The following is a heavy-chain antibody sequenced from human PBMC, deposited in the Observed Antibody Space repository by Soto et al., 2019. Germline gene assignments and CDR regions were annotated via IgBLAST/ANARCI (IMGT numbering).Heavy chain of an antibody. V-gene: IGHV4-61*01. D-gene: IGHD2-2*01. CDR1: GASVSSGSYQ. CDR3: SRDRIVVVVVALASNAMDV. Sequence: SETLSVTCAVSGASVSSGSYQWSWIRQSPGKGLEWIGFISFTGSTNSNPSLKSRVTLSVDASKNHFSLKLTSVTAADTAVYYYSRDRIVVVVVALASNAMDVWGQGTTVTVSS. CDR2: ISFTGST. J-gene: IGHJ6*02.